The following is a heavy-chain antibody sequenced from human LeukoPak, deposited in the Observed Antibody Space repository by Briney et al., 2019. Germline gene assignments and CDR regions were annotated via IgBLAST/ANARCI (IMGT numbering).Heavy chain of an antibody. D-gene: IGHD2-2*01. Sequence: GESLKISCKGSGYSFTSYWIGWVRQMPGKGLEWMGIIYPADSDTRYSPSFQGQVTISADKSISTAYLQWSSLKASDTAMYYCARQPRSGYCSSTSCFLWYFDLWGRGTLVTVSS. V-gene: IGHV5-51*01. CDR2: IYPADSDT. CDR1: GYSFTSYW. CDR3: ARQPRSGYCSSTSCFLWYFDL. J-gene: IGHJ2*01.